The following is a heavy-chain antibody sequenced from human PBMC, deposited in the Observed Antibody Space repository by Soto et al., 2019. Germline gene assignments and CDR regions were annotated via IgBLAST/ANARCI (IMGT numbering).Heavy chain of an antibody. CDR1: GGTFSSYA. Sequence: GASVKVSCKASGGTFSSYAISWVRQAPGQGLEWMGGIIPIFGTANYAQKFQGRVTITADKSTSTAYTELSSLRSEDTAVYYCVSNYYDSSGYYYDYYYYYGMDVWGQGTTVTVSS. D-gene: IGHD3-22*01. J-gene: IGHJ6*02. CDR3: VSNYYDSSGYYYDYYYYYGMDV. CDR2: IIPIFGTA. V-gene: IGHV1-69*06.